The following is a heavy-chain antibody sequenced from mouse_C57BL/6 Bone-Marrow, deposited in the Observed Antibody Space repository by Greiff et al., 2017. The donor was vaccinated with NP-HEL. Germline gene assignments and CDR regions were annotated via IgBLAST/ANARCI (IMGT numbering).Heavy chain of an antibody. CDR1: GFTFSDYG. CDR3: ARRESYYGSPWYFDV. J-gene: IGHJ1*03. Sequence: EVQGVESGGGLVQPGGSLKLSCAASGFTFSDYGMAWVRQAPRKGPEWVAFISNLAYSIYYADTVTGRFTISRENAKNTLYLEMSSLRSEDTAMYYCARRESYYGSPWYFDVWGTGTTVTVSS. D-gene: IGHD1-1*01. V-gene: IGHV5-15*04. CDR2: ISNLAYSI.